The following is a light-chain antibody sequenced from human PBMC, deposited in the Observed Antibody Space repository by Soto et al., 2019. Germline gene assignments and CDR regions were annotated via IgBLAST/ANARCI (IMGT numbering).Light chain of an antibody. V-gene: IGKV3-15*01. J-gene: IGKJ1*01. CDR2: GAS. CDR3: QQYNNWSPWT. Sequence: EIVMTQSPATLSVSPGERATLSCRASQSVSSNLAWYQQQPGQAPRLLIYGASTMATGIPARFSGSGSGTEFTLTISSLQAEDFVVYYCQQYNNWSPWTFGQGTKVEIK. CDR1: QSVSSN.